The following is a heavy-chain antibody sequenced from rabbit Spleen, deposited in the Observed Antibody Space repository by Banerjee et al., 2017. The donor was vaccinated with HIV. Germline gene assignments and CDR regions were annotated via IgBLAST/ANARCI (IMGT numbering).Heavy chain of an antibody. Sequence: QEQLVESGGGLVKPGASLTLTCKASGFSFSNKAVICWVRQAPGKGLEWIACIDTNDGDTDYANWPKGRFTISKTSSTTVTLQMTSLTAADTATYFCARNYVNAFDPWGQGTLVTVS. CDR1: GFSFSNKAV. CDR3: ARNYVNAFDP. D-gene: IGHD1-1*01. CDR2: IDTNDGDT. V-gene: IGHV1S45*01. J-gene: IGHJ2*01.